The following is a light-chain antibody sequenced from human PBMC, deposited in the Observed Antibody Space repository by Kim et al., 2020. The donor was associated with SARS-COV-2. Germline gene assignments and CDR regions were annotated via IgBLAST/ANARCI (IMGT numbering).Light chain of an antibody. Sequence: EIVMTQSPATLSVSPGERATLTCRASQSVNTKLAWYQQKGGRPPRILIYGASTRATGVPARFSGSGSATDFTLTISSLQSEDFAVYYCQQYHDWAETFGQGTKVDIK. J-gene: IGKJ1*01. V-gene: IGKV3D-15*01. CDR3: QQYHDWAET. CDR1: QSVNTK. CDR2: GAS.